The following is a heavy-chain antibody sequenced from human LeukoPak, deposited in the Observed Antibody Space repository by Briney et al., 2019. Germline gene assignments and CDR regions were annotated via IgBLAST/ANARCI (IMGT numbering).Heavy chain of an antibody. CDR3: AKGFARSGSYYNAHLDY. D-gene: IGHD3-10*01. Sequence: GGSLRLSCAASGFTFSSYAMSWVRQAPGKGLEWVSAISGSGGSTYYADSVKGRFTISRDNSKNTLYLQMNSLRAEDTAVYYCAKGFARSGSYYNAHLDYWGQGTLVTVSS. V-gene: IGHV3-23*01. CDR1: GFTFSSYA. J-gene: IGHJ4*02. CDR2: ISGSGGST.